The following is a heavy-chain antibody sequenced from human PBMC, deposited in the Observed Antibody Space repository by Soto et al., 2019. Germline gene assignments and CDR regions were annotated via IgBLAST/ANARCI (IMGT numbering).Heavy chain of an antibody. CDR3: ARAGYSTSWVGIFATGVHGVEIDY. D-gene: IGHD6-13*01. V-gene: IGHV1-18*01. CDR2: ISTYNGNT. Sequence: QVLLEQSGAEVKRAGASVKVSCKASGYTFISYGIAWVRQAPGQGLEWMGWISTYNGNTKYAQKFQDRVTMTTDTSTSTAYMDVRSLRSDDTAVYYCARAGYSTSWVGIFATGVHGVEIDYWGQGTLVTVSS. J-gene: IGHJ4*02. CDR1: GYTFISYG.